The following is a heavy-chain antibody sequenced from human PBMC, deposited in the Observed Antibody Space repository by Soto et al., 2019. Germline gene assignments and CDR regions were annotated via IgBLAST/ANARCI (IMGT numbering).Heavy chain of an antibody. V-gene: IGHV3-48*01. D-gene: IGHD3-16*01. CDR2: ISSSSDTI. J-gene: IGHJ3*02. CDR3: ARDRGNAFDI. CDR1: GFTFSSYS. Sequence: EVQLVESGGGLVQPGGSLKLSCAASGFTFSSYSMNWVRQAPGEGLEWVSYISSSSDTIYYADSVKGRFTMSRDNAKNSLYVQMSSLRAEDTAVYYCARDRGNAFDIWGQGTMVTVSS.